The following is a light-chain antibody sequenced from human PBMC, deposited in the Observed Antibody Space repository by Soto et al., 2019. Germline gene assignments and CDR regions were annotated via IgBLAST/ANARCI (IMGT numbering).Light chain of an antibody. Sequence: EIVLKQAPGTLSLSPGERATISCRASQSVSSRYLAWYQQKPGQPPRLLIYDASARATGTPNRFSGSGSGTDFTLTIIRLETEDFAVYYCQQTNVFGGGTKVEL. CDR1: QSVSSRY. CDR2: DAS. V-gene: IGKV3-20*01. J-gene: IGKJ4*01. CDR3: QQTNV.